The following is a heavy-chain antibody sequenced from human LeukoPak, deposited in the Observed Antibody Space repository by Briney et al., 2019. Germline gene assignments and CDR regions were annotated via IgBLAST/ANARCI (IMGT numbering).Heavy chain of an antibody. V-gene: IGHV4-61*02. CDR1: GGSISSGSYY. CDR2: IYTSGST. J-gene: IGHJ6*02. Sequence: PSQTLSLTCTVSGGSISSGSYYWSWIRQPAGKGLEWIGRIYTSGSTNYNPSLKSRVTISVDTSKNQFSLKLSSVTAADTAVYYCARVVTTVTRYYYYYGMDVWGQGTTVTVSS. D-gene: IGHD4-11*01. CDR3: ARVVTTVTRYYYYYGMDV.